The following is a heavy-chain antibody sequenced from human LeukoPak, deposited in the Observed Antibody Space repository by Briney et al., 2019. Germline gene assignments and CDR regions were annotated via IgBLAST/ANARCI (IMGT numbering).Heavy chain of an antibody. CDR2: INPNSGGT. V-gene: IGHV1-2*04. CDR3: ARGYCSAGSCYYDDAFDI. Sequence: VASVKVSCKASGYTFTGYYMHWVRQAPGQGLEWMGWINPNSGGTNYAQKFQGWVTMTRDTSISTAYMELSRLRSDDTAVYYCARGYCSAGSCYYDDAFDIWGQGTMVTVSS. J-gene: IGHJ3*02. CDR1: GYTFTGYY. D-gene: IGHD2-15*01.